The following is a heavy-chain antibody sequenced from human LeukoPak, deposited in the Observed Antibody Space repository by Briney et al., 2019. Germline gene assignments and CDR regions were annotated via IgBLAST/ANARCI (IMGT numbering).Heavy chain of an antibody. J-gene: IGHJ4*02. D-gene: IGHD2-2*01. CDR3: ARRGYCSSTSCGFDY. CDR2: IYPGDSDT. V-gene: IGHV5-51*01. CDR1: GYSFTSNW. Sequence: PGESLKISCKGSGYSFTSNWIGWVRQMPGKGLEWMGIIYPGDSDTRYSPSFQGQVTISADKSISTAYLQWSSLKASDTAMYYCARRGYCSSTSCGFDYWGQGTLVTVSS.